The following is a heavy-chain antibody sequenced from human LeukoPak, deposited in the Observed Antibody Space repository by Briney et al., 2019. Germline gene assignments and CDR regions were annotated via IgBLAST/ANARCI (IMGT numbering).Heavy chain of an antibody. CDR2: ISSSSSYI. Sequence: GGSLRLSCAASGFTFSSYSMNWVRQAPGKGLEWVSSISSSSSYIYYADSVKGRFTISRDNAKNSLYLQMNSLRAEDTAVYYCARDRGSGWFYDIDYWGQGTLVTVSS. CDR1: GFTFSSYS. V-gene: IGHV3-21*01. J-gene: IGHJ4*02. D-gene: IGHD6-19*01. CDR3: ARDRGSGWFYDIDY.